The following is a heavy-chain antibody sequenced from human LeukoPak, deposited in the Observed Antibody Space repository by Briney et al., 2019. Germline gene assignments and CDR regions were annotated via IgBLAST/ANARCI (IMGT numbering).Heavy chain of an antibody. CDR1: GFTFSSYA. CDR2: ISGSGGST. Sequence: PGASLRLSCAASGFTFSSYAMSWVRQAPGKGLVWVSAISGSGGSTYYADSVKGRFTISRDNSKNTLYLQMNSLRAEDTAVYYCAKCRGYSGTNRYYFGYWGQGTLVTVSS. CDR3: AKCRGYSGTNRYYFGY. J-gene: IGHJ4*02. V-gene: IGHV3-23*01. D-gene: IGHD1-26*01.